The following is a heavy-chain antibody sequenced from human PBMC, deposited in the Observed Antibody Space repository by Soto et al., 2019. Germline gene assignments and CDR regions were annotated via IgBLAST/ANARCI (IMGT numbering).Heavy chain of an antibody. V-gene: IGHV5-51*01. CDR2: IYPGDSDT. D-gene: IGHD6-13*01. CDR3: ARSPRSSPYFDY. CDR1: GDSFSNYW. Sequence: PGESLKISCKGSGDSFSNYWIAWVRQMPGKGLEWMGIIYPGDSDTRYSPSFQGQVTISADRSIGTAYLQWSSLEASDSAFYFCARSPRSSPYFDYWGQGALVTVSS. J-gene: IGHJ4*02.